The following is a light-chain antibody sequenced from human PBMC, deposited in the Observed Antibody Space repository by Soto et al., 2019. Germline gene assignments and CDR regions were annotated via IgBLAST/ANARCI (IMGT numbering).Light chain of an antibody. J-gene: IGLJ1*01. Sequence: QSALTQPPSASGSLGQSVTISCTGTSRDVGGYNWVSWYQHHPGKVPKLLIYEVDKRPSGVPDRFSGSKSGNTASLAISGLQSEDESDYYCAAWDDTLKRYVFGTGTKLTVL. CDR3: AAWDDTLKRYV. V-gene: IGLV2-8*01. CDR1: SRDVGGYNW. CDR2: EVD.